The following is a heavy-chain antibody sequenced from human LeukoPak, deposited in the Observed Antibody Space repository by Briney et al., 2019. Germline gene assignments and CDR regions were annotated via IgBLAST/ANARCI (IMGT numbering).Heavy chain of an antibody. CDR3: ARSLDYSSSWYSWFDP. D-gene: IGHD6-13*01. CDR1: GASISSSSYY. V-gene: IGHV4-39*01. Sequence: KSSETLSLTCTVSGASISSSSYYWGWIRQPPGKGLEWIGSIYYSGTAYYNPSLKSRGTISVDTSKNQFSLKLTSVTAADTAVYYCARSLDYSSSWYSWFDPWGQGTLVTVSS. CDR2: IYYSGTA. J-gene: IGHJ5*02.